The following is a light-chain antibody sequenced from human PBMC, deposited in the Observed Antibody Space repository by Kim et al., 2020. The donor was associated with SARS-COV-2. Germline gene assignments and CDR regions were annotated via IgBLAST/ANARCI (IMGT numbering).Light chain of an antibody. J-gene: IGKJ2*01. CDR1: RSISSW. Sequence: SASVGDRVTVSGVASRSISSWLSWYQQKPGKAPKLLIYKASSLESGVPSRFSGSGSGTEFTLTISSLQPDDFATYYCQQYNSYSYTFGQGTKLEI. V-gene: IGKV1-5*03. CDR2: KAS. CDR3: QQYNSYSYT.